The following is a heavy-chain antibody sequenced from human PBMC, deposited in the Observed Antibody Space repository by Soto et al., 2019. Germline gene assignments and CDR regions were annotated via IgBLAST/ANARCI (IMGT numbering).Heavy chain of an antibody. CDR2: INHSGST. J-gene: IGHJ6*02. Sequence: SETLSLTCAVYGGSFSGYYWSWIRQPPGKGLEWIGEINHSGSTNYNPSLKSRVTISVDTSKNQFSLKLSSVTAADTAVYYCARGTLGYQLLSRLYYYYGMDVWGQGTTVTVSS. CDR3: ARGTLGYQLLSRLYYYYGMDV. V-gene: IGHV4-34*01. CDR1: GGSFSGYY. D-gene: IGHD2-2*01.